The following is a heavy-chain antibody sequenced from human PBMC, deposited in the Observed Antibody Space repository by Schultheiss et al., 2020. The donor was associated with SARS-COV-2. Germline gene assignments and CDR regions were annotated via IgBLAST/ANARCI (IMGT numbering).Heavy chain of an antibody. Sequence: GESLKISCKASGYTFTSYGISWVRQAPGQGLEWMGWISAYNGNTNYAQKLQGRVTMTTDTSTSTAYMELRSLRSDDTAVYYCARAGRRFLEWLLNLPDYWGQGTLVTVSS. J-gene: IGHJ4*02. CDR1: GYTFTSYG. CDR3: ARAGRRFLEWLLNLPDY. D-gene: IGHD3-3*01. CDR2: ISAYNGNT. V-gene: IGHV1-18*01.